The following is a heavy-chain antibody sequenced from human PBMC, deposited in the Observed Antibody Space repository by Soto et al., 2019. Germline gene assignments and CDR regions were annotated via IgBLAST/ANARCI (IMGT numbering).Heavy chain of an antibody. J-gene: IGHJ4*02. Sequence: LXLXCEASGFHFSSXVIHWVSRAPGKGLEWVAIIWNDGSNEYYAYSVKGRFTISRDNSKNTVYLQVSKLRAEDTDVYFCARDQTDSGDYSDSWGQGTLGTVSS. CDR1: GFHFSSXV. CDR2: IWNDGSNE. V-gene: IGHV3-33*01. D-gene: IGHD3-22*01. CDR3: ARDQTDSGDYSDS.